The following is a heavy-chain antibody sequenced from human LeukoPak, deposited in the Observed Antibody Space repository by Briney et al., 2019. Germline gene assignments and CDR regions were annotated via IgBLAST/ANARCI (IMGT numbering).Heavy chain of an antibody. D-gene: IGHD3-10*01. Sequence: GASVKVSCKASGYTFTGYYMHWVRQAPGQGLEWMGRIIPILGIANYAQKFQGRVTITADKSTSTAYMELSSLRSEDTAVYYCARAVAMWFGEDDAFDIWGQGTMVTVSS. J-gene: IGHJ3*02. CDR1: GYTFTGYY. CDR3: ARAVAMWFGEDDAFDI. V-gene: IGHV1-69*04. CDR2: IIPILGIA.